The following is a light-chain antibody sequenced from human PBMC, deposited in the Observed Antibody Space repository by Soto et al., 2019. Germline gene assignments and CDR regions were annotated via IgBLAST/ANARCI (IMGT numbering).Light chain of an antibody. V-gene: IGKV3-15*01. CDR1: QSVGGN. CDR2: AAS. Sequence: EIVMTQSPATLSVSPGERATLSCRASQSVGGNLAWYQQKPGQAPRLLIYAASTRATGIPARFGGSGSGTEFTLTISSLQSEDFAVYYCHQYLDSPNTFGQGTNLEIK. J-gene: IGKJ2*01. CDR3: HQYLDSPNT.